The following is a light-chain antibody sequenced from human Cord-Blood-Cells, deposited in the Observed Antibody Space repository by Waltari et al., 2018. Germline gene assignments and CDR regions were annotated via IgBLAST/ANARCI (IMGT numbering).Light chain of an antibody. Sequence: QSALTQPASVSGSPGQSITISCTGTSSDGGGYNYVSWYQQHPGKAPKLMIYDVSNRPSWVSNRFSGSKSVNTASLTISGLQAEDEADYYCSSYTSSSTYVFGTGTKVTVL. V-gene: IGLV2-14*01. J-gene: IGLJ1*01. CDR1: SSDGGGYNY. CDR2: DVS. CDR3: SSYTSSSTYV.